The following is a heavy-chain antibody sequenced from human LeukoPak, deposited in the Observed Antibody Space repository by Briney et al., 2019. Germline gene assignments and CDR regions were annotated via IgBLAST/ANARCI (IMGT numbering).Heavy chain of an antibody. CDR1: GFTFSIYE. Sequence: GGSLRLSCAASGFTFSIYEMNWVRQAPGEGLEWVSYISSSGTTIYYADSVKGRFTISRDNAKNSLYLQMNSLRAEDTAVYYCAGETDSTLFDYWGQGTLVTVSS. CDR2: ISSSGTTI. J-gene: IGHJ4*02. V-gene: IGHV3-48*03. D-gene: IGHD2-2*01. CDR3: AGETDSTLFDY.